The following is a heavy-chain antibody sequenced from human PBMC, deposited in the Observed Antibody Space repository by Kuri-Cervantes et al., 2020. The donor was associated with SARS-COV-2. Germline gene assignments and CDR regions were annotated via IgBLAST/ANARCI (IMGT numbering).Heavy chain of an antibody. Sequence: SETLSLTCTVSGGSISSYYWSWIRQPPGKGLEWIGSIYHSGSTYYNPSLKSRVTISVDTSKNQFSLKLSSVTAADTAVYYCARMYYDFWSGYYKYYFDYWGQGTLVTVSS. D-gene: IGHD3-3*01. J-gene: IGHJ4*02. CDR1: GGSISSYY. CDR3: ARMYYDFWSGYYKYYFDY. V-gene: IGHV4-59*01. CDR2: IYHSGST.